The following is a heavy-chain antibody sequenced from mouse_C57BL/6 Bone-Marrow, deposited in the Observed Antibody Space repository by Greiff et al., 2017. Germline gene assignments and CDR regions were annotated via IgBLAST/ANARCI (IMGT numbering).Heavy chain of an antibody. J-gene: IGHJ3*01. Sequence: QVQLQQPGAELVRPGTSVKLSCKASGYTFTSYWMHWVKQRPGQGLEWIGVIDPSDSYTNYNQKFKGKATLTVDTSSSTAYMQLSSLTSEDSAVYYCAIPLYYYGSRWFAYWGQGTLVTVSA. CDR3: AIPLYYYGSRWFAY. D-gene: IGHD1-1*01. CDR2: IDPSDSYT. CDR1: GYTFTSYW. V-gene: IGHV1-59*01.